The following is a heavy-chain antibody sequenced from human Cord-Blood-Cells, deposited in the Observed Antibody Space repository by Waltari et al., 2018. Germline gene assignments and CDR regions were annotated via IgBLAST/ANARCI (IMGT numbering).Heavy chain of an antibody. D-gene: IGHD3-3*01. CDR1: GGSISSGGYY. CDR3: ARVRVLRFLEWLFDY. J-gene: IGHJ4*02. CDR2: IYYSGST. Sequence: QVQLQESGPGLVKPSQTLSLTCTVSGGSISSGGYYWSWIRQHPGKGLEWIGYIYYSGSTYYNPSLKSRVTISVDTSKNQFSLKLSSVTAADTAVYYCARVRVLRFLEWLFDYWGQGTLVTVSS. V-gene: IGHV4-31*03.